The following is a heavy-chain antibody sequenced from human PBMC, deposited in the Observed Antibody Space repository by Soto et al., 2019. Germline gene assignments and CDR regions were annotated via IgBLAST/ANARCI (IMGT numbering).Heavy chain of an antibody. CDR1: GYTFTSYD. Sequence: QVQLVQSGAEVKKPGASVKVSCKASGYTFTSYDINWVRQATGQGLEWMGWMNPNSGNTGYAQKFQGRVTMTRNTSISTAYMELSSLRSEDTAVYYCARVGYYYDSRGYYLSFDYWGQGTLVTVSS. CDR2: MNPNSGNT. V-gene: IGHV1-8*01. J-gene: IGHJ4*02. CDR3: ARVGYYYDSRGYYLSFDY. D-gene: IGHD3-22*01.